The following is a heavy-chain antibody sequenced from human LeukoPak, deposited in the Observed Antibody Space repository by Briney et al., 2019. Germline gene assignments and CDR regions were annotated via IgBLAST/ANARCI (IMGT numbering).Heavy chain of an antibody. CDR2: INPSDDST. CDR3: ANQGSGGSSGFDY. J-gene: IGHJ4*02. V-gene: IGHV1-46*01. CDR1: GYTFTTYF. D-gene: IGHD2-15*01. Sequence: ASVKVSCKASGYTFTTYFIHWVRQAPGQGLEWMGIINPSDDSTGYALKFQDRLTMTKDLSTSTVYMELSSLRSEDTAVYYCANQGSGGSSGFDYWGQGTLVTVSS.